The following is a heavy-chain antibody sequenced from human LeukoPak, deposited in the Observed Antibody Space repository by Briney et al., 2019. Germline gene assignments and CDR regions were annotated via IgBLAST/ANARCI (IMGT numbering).Heavy chain of an antibody. CDR2: INQDASTR. CDR1: GFTFSNTW. CDR3: ARDQSGSLDY. J-gene: IGHJ4*02. D-gene: IGHD1-26*01. Sequence: GGSLRLSCAASGFTFSNTWMAWVRQAPGKALVWVANINQDASTRHYVDSVKGRFTISRDNAKNSLYLQMNSLRAEDTAVYYCARDQSGSLDYWGQGTLVTVSS. V-gene: IGHV3-7*01.